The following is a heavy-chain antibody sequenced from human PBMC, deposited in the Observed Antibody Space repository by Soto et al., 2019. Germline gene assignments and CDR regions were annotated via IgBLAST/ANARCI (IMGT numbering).Heavy chain of an antibody. Sequence: QVQLVESGGGVVKPGRSLRLSCAASGFTFSSYAMHWVRQAPGKGLERVAVISYDGSNKYYADSVKGRFTISRDNSKNTLYLQMNSLRAEDTAVYYCARDGDGYGGNFLFDYWGQGTLVTVSS. CDR1: GFTFSSYA. D-gene: IGHD2-21*02. V-gene: IGHV3-30-3*01. CDR3: ARDGDGYGGNFLFDY. CDR2: ISYDGSNK. J-gene: IGHJ4*02.